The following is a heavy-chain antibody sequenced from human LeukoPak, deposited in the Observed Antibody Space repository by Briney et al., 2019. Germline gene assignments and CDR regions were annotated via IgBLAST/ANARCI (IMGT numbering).Heavy chain of an antibody. CDR2: IYYSGST. V-gene: IGHV4-59*08. CDR3: ARKNGYFDY. Sequence: SETLSLTCTVSGGSISSYYWSWIRQPPGKGLEWIGYIYYSGSTNYNPSLKSRVTISVDTSKNQFSLKLSSVTAADTAVYYCARKNGYFDYWGQGTLVTVSS. D-gene: IGHD1-1*01. CDR1: GGSISSYY. J-gene: IGHJ4*02.